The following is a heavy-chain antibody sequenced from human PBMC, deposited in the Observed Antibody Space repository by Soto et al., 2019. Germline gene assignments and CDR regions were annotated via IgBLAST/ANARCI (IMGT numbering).Heavy chain of an antibody. D-gene: IGHD3-10*01. V-gene: IGHV4-31*03. J-gene: IGHJ5*02. Sequence: TSETLSLTCTVSGGSISSGGYYWSWIRQHPGKGLEWIGYIYYSGSTYYNPSLKSRVTISVDTSKNQFSLKLSSVTAADTAVYYCASHLGDGRNWFDPWGQGTLVTVSS. CDR2: IYYSGST. CDR3: ASHLGDGRNWFDP. CDR1: GGSISSGGYY.